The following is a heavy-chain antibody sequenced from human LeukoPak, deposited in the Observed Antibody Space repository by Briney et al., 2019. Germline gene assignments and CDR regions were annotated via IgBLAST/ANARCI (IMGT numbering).Heavy chain of an antibody. CDR3: AKARRIQLWLS. Sequence: GGSLRLSCATSGFTFNNYNMNWVRQAPGRALEWVSSITSSGTYIFYADSVKGRFTISRDNAKNSLYLQMNSLGPEDTAVYYCAKARRIQLWLSWGQGTLVTVSS. V-gene: IGHV3-21*01. CDR1: GFTFNNYN. CDR2: ITSSGTYI. D-gene: IGHD5-18*01. J-gene: IGHJ5*02.